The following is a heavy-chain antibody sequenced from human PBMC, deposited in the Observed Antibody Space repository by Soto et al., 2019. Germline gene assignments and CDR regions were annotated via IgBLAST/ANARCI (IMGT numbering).Heavy chain of an antibody. V-gene: IGHV1-46*01. CDR3: ARGRLIVLMVYAAGDAFDI. CDR1: GYTFTSYY. Sequence: ASVKVSCKASGYTFTSYYMHWVRQAPGQGPEWMGIINPSGGSTSYAQKFQGRVTMTRDTSTSTVYMELSSLRYEDTAVYYCARGRLIVLMVYAAGDAFDIWGQGTMVTVSS. CDR2: INPSGGST. J-gene: IGHJ3*02. D-gene: IGHD2-8*01.